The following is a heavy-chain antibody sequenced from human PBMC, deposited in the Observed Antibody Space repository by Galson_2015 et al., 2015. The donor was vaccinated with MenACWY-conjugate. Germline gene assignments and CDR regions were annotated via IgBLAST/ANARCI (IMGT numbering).Heavy chain of an antibody. CDR2: IKADGSFS. Sequence: SLRLSCAASGFTFNNYWMHWVRQPPGKGLEWISYIKADGSFSNYADSVKGRFTISTDNAKNMVYLQMDGLGDEDTAVYFCARDNNWSSDSWGQGSLVPVSS. V-gene: IGHV3-74*01. D-gene: IGHD1-1*01. CDR3: ARDNNWSSDS. J-gene: IGHJ4*02. CDR1: GFTFNNYW.